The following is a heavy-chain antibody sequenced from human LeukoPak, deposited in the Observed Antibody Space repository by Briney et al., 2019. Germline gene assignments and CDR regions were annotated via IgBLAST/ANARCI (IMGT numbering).Heavy chain of an antibody. D-gene: IGHD1-26*01. CDR1: GGSISSYY. J-gene: IGHJ4*02. V-gene: IGHV4-4*07. CDR2: IYTSGST. CDR3: ARVTVEGATSHYFDY. Sequence: PSETLSLTCTVSGGSISSYYWSWIRQPAGKGLEWIGRIYTSGSTNYNPSLKSRVTMSVDTSKNEFSLKLSSVTAADTAVYYCARVTVEGATSHYFDYWGQGTLVTVSS.